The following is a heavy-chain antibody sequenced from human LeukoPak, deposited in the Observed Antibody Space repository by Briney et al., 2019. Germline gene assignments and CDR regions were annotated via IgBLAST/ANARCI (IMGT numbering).Heavy chain of an antibody. CDR3: ARAGNTRFDY. J-gene: IGHJ4*02. Sequence: GGSLRLSCAASGFTFSSYAMSWVRQAPGKGLEWVSSISGSDGSTYYADSVKGRFTISRDNSKNTLYLQMNSLRAEDTAVYYCARAGNTRFDYWGQGTLVTVSS. D-gene: IGHD2/OR15-2a*01. CDR2: ISGSDGST. V-gene: IGHV3-23*01. CDR1: GFTFSSYA.